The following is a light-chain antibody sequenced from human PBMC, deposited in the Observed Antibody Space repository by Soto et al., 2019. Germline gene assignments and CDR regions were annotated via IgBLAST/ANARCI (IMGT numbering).Light chain of an antibody. V-gene: IGKV3-20*01. CDR1: QSVSNVY. CDR3: QQSGSSPRT. Sequence: EIVLTQSTGTLSLSPGERATLSCRASQSVSNVYLAWYQQKPGQAPRLLIYDTSNRATGIPDRFSGSGSGTDFTLTISRLEPEDFAVYYCQQSGSSPRTFGQGTNLEIK. J-gene: IGKJ2*01. CDR2: DTS.